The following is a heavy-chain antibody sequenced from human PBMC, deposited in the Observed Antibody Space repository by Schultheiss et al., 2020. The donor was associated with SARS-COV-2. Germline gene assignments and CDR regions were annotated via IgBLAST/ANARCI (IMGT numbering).Heavy chain of an antibody. CDR2: IKQDGSVK. D-gene: IGHD6-13*01. CDR3: ARTNSGSWYQSGTDY. Sequence: GGSLRLSCAASGFTFSSYWMSWVRQAPGKGLEWVANIKQDGSVKYYVDSVKGRFTISRDNAKNSLYLQMNSLRAEDTAVYYCARTNSGSWYQSGTDYWGQGTLVTVSS. J-gene: IGHJ4*02. V-gene: IGHV3-7*01. CDR1: GFTFSSYW.